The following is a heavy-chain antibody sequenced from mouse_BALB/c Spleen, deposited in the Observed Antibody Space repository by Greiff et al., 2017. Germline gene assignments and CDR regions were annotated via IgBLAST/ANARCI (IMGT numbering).Heavy chain of an antibody. CDR3: AREGVRGSGAMDY. J-gene: IGHJ4*01. CDR2: INSNGGST. D-gene: IGHD2-14*01. V-gene: IGHV5-6-3*01. CDR1: GFTFSSYG. Sequence: VESGGGLVQPGGSLKLSCAASGFTFSSYGMSWVRQTPDKRLELVATINSNGGSTYYPDSVKGRFTISRDNAKNTLYLQMSSLKSEDTAMYYCAREGVRGSGAMDYWGQGTSVTVSS.